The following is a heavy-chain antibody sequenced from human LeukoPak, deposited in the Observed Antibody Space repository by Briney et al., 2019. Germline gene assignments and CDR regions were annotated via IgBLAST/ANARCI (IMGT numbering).Heavy chain of an antibody. CDR1: GYTFTGYY. V-gene: IGHV1-2*02. CDR3: ASDLATSFKSVLYYYDSSGYYPGAFDI. D-gene: IGHD3-22*01. Sequence: ASVKVSCKASGYTFTGYYMHWVRQAPGQGLEWMGWINPNSGGTNYARKFQGRVTMTRDTSISTAYMELSRLRSDDTAVYYCASDLATSFKSVLYYYDSSGYYPGAFDIWGQGTMVTVSS. J-gene: IGHJ3*02. CDR2: INPNSGGT.